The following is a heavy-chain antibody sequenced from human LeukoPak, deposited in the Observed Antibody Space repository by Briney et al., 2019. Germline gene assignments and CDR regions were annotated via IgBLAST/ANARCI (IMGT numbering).Heavy chain of an antibody. V-gene: IGHV4-4*07. J-gene: IGHJ4*02. Sequence: PSETLSLTCTVSGGSISTYYWSWIRQPAGKGLEWIGRIYTSGSTNYNPSLKSRVTMSVDTSKSQFSLKLSSVTAADTAVYYCARTPYCTNGICYRRNYFDYWGQGNLVTVSS. D-gene: IGHD2-8*01. CDR2: IYTSGST. CDR3: ARTPYCTNGICYRRNYFDY. CDR1: GGSISTYY.